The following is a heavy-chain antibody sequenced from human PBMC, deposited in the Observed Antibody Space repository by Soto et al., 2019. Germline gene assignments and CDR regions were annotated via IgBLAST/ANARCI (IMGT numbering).Heavy chain of an antibody. V-gene: IGHV4-30-4*01. Sequence: SETLSLTCTVSGGSISSGDYYWSWIRQPPGKGLEWIGYIYYSGSTYYNPSLKSRVTISVDTSKNQFSLKLSSVTAADTAVYYCARIQRIHLFDPWGQGTLVTVSS. J-gene: IGHJ5*02. CDR3: ARIQRIHLFDP. D-gene: IGHD1-1*01. CDR1: GGSISSGDYY. CDR2: IYYSGST.